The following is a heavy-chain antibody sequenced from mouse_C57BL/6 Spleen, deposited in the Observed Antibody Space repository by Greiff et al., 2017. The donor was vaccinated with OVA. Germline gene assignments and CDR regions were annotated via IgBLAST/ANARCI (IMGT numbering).Heavy chain of an antibody. CDR1: GYTFTSYW. J-gene: IGHJ4*01. CDR2: IDPSDSET. CDR3: ARPGTFYAMDY. D-gene: IGHD4-1*01. V-gene: IGHV1-52*01. Sequence: QVQLQQPGAELVRPGSSVKLSCKASGYTFTSYWMHWVKQRPIQGLEWIGNIDPSDSETHYNQKFKDKATLTVDKSSSTAYMQLSSLTSEDSAVYYCARPGTFYAMDYWGQGTSVTVPS.